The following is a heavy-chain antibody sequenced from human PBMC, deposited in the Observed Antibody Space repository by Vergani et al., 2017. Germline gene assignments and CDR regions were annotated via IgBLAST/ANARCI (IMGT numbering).Heavy chain of an antibody. J-gene: IGHJ4*02. CDR3: ARLCGRDSSGGKYFDY. CDR1: GYSFTNYW. Sequence: EVQLVQSGAEVKKPGESLKISCQISGYSFTNYWIGWVRQMPGKGLEWMGIIHPADSDTRYSPSFQGQVTISVDKSISTAYLQRSSLRASDSAMYYCARLCGRDSSGGKYFDYWGQGTLVTVSS. D-gene: IGHD3-22*01. CDR2: IHPADSDT. V-gene: IGHV5-51*01.